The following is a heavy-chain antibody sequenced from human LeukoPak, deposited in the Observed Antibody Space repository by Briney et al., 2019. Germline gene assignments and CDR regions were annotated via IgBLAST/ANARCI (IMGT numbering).Heavy chain of an antibody. CDR2: IYPGDSDT. CDR3: ARVPPTTRTAGDVFDI. Sequence: GESLQISCWGSGYSFTSYWIGWVRQLPGKGLEWMGIIYPGDSDTIYSPSFQGQVTISADKSTSTAYLQWSSLKTSQTAMYDCARVPPTTRTAGDVFDIWGQGTMVTVSS. CDR1: GYSFTSYW. J-gene: IGHJ3*02. D-gene: IGHD1-1*01. V-gene: IGHV5-51*01.